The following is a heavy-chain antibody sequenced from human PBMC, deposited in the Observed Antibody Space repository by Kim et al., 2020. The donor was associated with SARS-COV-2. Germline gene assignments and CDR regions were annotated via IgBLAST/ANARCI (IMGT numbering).Heavy chain of an antibody. J-gene: IGHJ5*02. CDR2: INPQDGVA. Sequence: ASVKVSCKASGYTFIDHRVHWVRQAPGQGLDWLGRINPQDGVAHYAEKFRGRVTMTTDTSSNTAYMELRSLTSDDTAVYYCARSIWWEVKIDTWGQGTQVTVSS. CDR1: GYTFIDHR. CDR3: ARSIWWEVKIDT. V-gene: IGHV1-2*06. D-gene: IGHD1-26*01.